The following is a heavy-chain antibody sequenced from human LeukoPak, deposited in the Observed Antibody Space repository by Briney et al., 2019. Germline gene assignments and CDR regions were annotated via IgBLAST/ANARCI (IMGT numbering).Heavy chain of an antibody. J-gene: IGHJ4*02. CDR1: GFTFSSCW. V-gene: IGHV3-74*01. D-gene: IGHD5-24*01. CDR3: AGRRRDGYNYSDY. Sequence: GGSLRLSCAVSGFTFSSCWMYWVRQAPGKGLVWVSRITSDGSSTFYADSVKGRFTISRDNAKNTLYLQMNSLRAEDTAVYYCAGRRRDGYNYSDYWGQGTLVTVSS. CDR2: ITSDGSST.